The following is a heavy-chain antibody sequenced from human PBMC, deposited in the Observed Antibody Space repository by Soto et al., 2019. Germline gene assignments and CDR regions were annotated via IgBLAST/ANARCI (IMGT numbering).Heavy chain of an antibody. J-gene: IGHJ4*02. V-gene: IGHV4-34*01. CDR2: INHSGST. CDR1: GGSFSDYY. D-gene: IGHD2-2*01. Sequence: LSLTCAVYGGSFSDYYWSWIRQPPGKGLEWIGEINHSGSTNYNASLKSRVTISLDTSKNQFSLKLTSVTAADTAVYFCARAVPAVIDSWGQGTLVTVSS. CDR3: ARAVPAVIDS.